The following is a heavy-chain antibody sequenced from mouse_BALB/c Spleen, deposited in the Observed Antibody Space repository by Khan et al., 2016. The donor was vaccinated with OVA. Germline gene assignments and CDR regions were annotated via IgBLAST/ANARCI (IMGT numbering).Heavy chain of an antibody. V-gene: IGHV9-3-1*01. Sequence: QVQLQESGPELKKPGETVKISCKASGYTFTNYGMNWVKQAPGKGLKWMGWIYTYTGEPTYADDFKVRFAFSLESSASTAFLQINNLTNDDTATYFYARGSSGAMDYWGQGTSVTVSS. D-gene: IGHD1-1*01. CDR2: IYTYTGEP. CDR3: ARGSSGAMDY. J-gene: IGHJ4*01. CDR1: GYTFTNYG.